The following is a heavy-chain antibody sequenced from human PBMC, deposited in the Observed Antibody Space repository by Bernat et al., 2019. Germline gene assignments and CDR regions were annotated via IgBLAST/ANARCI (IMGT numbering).Heavy chain of an antibody. CDR2: INHSGST. V-gene: IGHV4-34*01. CDR1: GGSFSGYY. J-gene: IGHJ4*02. D-gene: IGHD3-22*01. Sequence: QVQLQQWGAGLLKPSETLSLTCAVYGGSFSGYYWSWIRQPPGKGLEWIGEINHSGSTNYNPSLKSRVTISVDTSKNQFSLKLSSVTAADTAVYYSASAEYYYDSSGYFWGQGTLVTVSS. CDR3: ASAEYYYDSSGYF.